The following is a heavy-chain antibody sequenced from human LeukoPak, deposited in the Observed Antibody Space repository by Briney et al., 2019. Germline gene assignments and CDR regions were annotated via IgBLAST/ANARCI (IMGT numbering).Heavy chain of an antibody. CDR3: ARGDAYGAFDI. V-gene: IGHV4-39*07. Sequence: SETLSLTCTVSGGSISSSSYYWGWIRQPPGEGLEWIGSIYYSGSTYYNPSLKSRVTISVDTSKNQFSLKLSSVTAADTAVYHCARGDAYGAFDIWGQGTMVTVSS. CDR1: GGSISSSSYY. CDR2: IYYSGST. D-gene: IGHD3-16*01. J-gene: IGHJ3*02.